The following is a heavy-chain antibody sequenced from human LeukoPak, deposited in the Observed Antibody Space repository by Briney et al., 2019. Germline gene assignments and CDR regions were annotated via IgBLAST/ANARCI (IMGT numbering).Heavy chain of an antibody. CDR1: GFTFSSYS. V-gene: IGHV3-21*01. D-gene: IGHD5-18*01. CDR2: ISSSSTDI. J-gene: IGHJ6*02. Sequence: GGSLRLSCAASGFTFSSYSMNWVRQAPGEGLEWVSSISSSSTDIYYADSVKGRFTISRDNAKNSLNLQMNSLRAEDTAVYYCARITPWIQYREHGLDVWGQGTTVTVSS. CDR3: ARITPWIQYREHGLDV.